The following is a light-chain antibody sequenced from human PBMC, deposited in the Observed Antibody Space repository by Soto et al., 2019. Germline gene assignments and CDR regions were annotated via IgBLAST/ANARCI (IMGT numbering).Light chain of an antibody. J-gene: IGKJ5*01. CDR2: GAS. CDR1: QSVSSSY. Sequence: EIVMTQSPATLSVSPGESATLSCRSSQSVSSSYVAWYQQQPGQAPRLLIYGASRRATGIPDRCGGRGGAEDFLTTISRLEQEDVAVYYWQHYGSSPLTFGQGTRLEIK. CDR3: QHYGSSPLT. V-gene: IGKV3-20*01.